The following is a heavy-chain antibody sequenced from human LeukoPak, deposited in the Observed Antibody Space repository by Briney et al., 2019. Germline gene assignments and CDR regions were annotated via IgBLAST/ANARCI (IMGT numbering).Heavy chain of an antibody. Sequence: PGGSLRLSCAASGFTFDDYAMHWVRQAPGKGLEWVSGISWNSGSIGYADSVKGRFTISRDNAKNSLYLQMNSLRAEDTALYYCARVAGTYYYGMDVWGQGTTVTVSS. CDR3: ARVAGTYYYGMDV. V-gene: IGHV3-9*01. CDR1: GFTFDDYA. D-gene: IGHD6-19*01. J-gene: IGHJ6*02. CDR2: ISWNSGSI.